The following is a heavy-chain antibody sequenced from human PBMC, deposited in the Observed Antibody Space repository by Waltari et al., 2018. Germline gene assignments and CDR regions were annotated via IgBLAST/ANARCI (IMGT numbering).Heavy chain of an antibody. D-gene: IGHD2-21*01. Sequence: LLVQSGPEVREPGASVKLSCRTSGDTFDSPHISRLVGVSWWRRGPGQGLEWMGWIESDTGSTAFAQEFQDRLSLTRDTSTNTAYMELRSLTLEDTAVYYCSRVVINFVGIMDYYFDSWGQGTLVAVSS. J-gene: IGHJ4*02. CDR1: GDTFDSPHISRLVG. CDR2: IESDTGST. CDR3: SRVVINFVGIMDYYFDS. V-gene: IGHV1-18*01.